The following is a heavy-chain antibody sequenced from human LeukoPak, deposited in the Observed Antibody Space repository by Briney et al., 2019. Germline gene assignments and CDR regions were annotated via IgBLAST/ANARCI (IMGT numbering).Heavy chain of an antibody. CDR1: GYTFTSYY. CDR2: INPNSGGT. J-gene: IGHJ4*02. D-gene: IGHD2-2*01. CDR3: ARDIVVVPAAVYYFDY. Sequence: ASVKVSCKAPGYTFTSYYMHWVRQAPGQGLEWMGWINPNSGGTNYAQKFQGRVTMTRDTSISTAYMELSRLRSDDTAVYYRARDIVVVPAAVYYFDYWGQGTLVTVSS. V-gene: IGHV1-2*02.